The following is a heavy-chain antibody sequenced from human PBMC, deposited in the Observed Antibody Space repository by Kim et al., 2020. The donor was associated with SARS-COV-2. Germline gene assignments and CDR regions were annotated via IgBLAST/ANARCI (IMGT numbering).Heavy chain of an antibody. Sequence: VKGRFTISRDDSKNTAYRQMNSLKTEDTAVYYCTRHKGGSYCGGDCYADYWGQGTLVTVSS. V-gene: IGHV3-73*01. D-gene: IGHD2-21*02. J-gene: IGHJ4*02. CDR3: TRHKGGSYCGGDCYADY.